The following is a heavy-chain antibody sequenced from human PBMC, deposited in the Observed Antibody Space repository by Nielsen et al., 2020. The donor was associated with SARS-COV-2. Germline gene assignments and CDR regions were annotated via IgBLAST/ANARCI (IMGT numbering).Heavy chain of an antibody. Sequence: SVKVSCKASGGTFSSYAISWVRQAPGQGLERMGGIIPIFGTANYAQKFQGRVTITADKSTSTAYMELSSLRSEDTAVYYCARRQYCSGGSCYGYYYGMDVWGQGTTVTVSS. CDR1: GGTFSSYA. J-gene: IGHJ6*02. CDR3: ARRQYCSGGSCYGYYYGMDV. V-gene: IGHV1-69*06. D-gene: IGHD2-15*01. CDR2: IIPIFGTA.